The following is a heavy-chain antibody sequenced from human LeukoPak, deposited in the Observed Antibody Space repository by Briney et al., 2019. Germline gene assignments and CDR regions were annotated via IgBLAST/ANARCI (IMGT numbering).Heavy chain of an antibody. D-gene: IGHD3-3*01. CDR1: GGSISSYY. V-gene: IGHV4-4*07. CDR3: ARDVPITIFGVVFDY. Sequence: SGTLSLTCTVSGGSISSYYWSWIRQPAGKGLEWIGRIYTSGSTNYNPSLKSRVTMSVDTSKNQFSLKLSSVTAADTAVYYCARDVPITIFGVVFDYWGQGTLVTVSS. CDR2: IYTSGST. J-gene: IGHJ4*02.